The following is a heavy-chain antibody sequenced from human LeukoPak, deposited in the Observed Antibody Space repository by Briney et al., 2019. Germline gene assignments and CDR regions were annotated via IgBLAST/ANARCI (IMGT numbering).Heavy chain of an antibody. CDR2: ISAYNGNT. J-gene: IGHJ6*02. D-gene: IGHD4-17*01. CDR1: GYTFTSYG. V-gene: IGHV1-18*01. Sequence: ASVKVSCKASGYTFTSYGISWVRQAPGQGLEWMGWISAYNGNTNYAQKLQGRVTMTTDTSTSTAYMELRSLRSDDTAVYYRARDSLGGDYADYYYGMDVWGQGTTVTVSS. CDR3: ARDSLGGDYADYYYGMDV.